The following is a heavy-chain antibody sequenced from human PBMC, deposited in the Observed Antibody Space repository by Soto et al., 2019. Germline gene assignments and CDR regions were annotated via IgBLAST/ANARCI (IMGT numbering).Heavy chain of an antibody. Sequence: QVQLLESGPGLVKPSQTLSLTCSVSGDSISTVDYFWAWIRQPPGQALEYIGYIYKSATTYYNPSFERRVAISLDTAKGQFSLNVTSVTAADTAVYFCARGRYCLTGRFFPNWFDSWGQGTLVSVSS. D-gene: IGHD2-15*01. J-gene: IGHJ5*01. CDR3: ARGRYCLTGRFFPNWFDS. CDR2: IYKSATT. CDR1: GDSISTVDYF. V-gene: IGHV4-30-4*01.